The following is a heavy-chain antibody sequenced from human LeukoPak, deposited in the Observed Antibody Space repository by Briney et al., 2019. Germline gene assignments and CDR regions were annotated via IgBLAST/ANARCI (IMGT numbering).Heavy chain of an antibody. CDR1: GYTLSRYY. CDR2: ISASGTT. CDR3: ASENWNYHQSRGLGALDI. J-gene: IGHJ3*02. Sequence: PSETLSLTCTVSGYTLSRYYWNWIRQPPGKGLEWIGFISASGTTKNNPTLKSRVTLSADTTTNQSSHKLTTGPAADTAVYYCASENWNYHQSRGLGALDIWGQGRTVTVSS. V-gene: IGHV4-4*09. D-gene: IGHD1-7*01.